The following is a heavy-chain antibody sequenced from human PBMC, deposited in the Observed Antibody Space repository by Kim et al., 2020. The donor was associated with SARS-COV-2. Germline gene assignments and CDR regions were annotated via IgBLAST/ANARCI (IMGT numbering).Heavy chain of an antibody. D-gene: IGHD3-22*01. CDR1: GFTFSRRA. V-gene: IGHV3-23*01. CDR3: AKDHPSSGWPAFDS. Sequence: GGSLRLSCTASGFTFSRRAMSWVRQAPGKGLEWVAPVNNGGNAYYADSVKGRFTVSRDITKDTLYLQMNSLRAEDTALYYCAKDHPSSGWPAFDSWGQGTRVTVSS. J-gene: IGHJ4*02. CDR2: VNNGGNA.